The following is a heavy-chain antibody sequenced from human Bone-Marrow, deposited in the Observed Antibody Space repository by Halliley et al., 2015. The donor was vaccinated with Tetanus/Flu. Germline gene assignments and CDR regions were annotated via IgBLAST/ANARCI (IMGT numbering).Heavy chain of an antibody. CDR2: IYSTGST. J-gene: IGHJ5*02. Sequence: DWIGYIYSTGSTNHHPSFESRVTMSLDMAKNQFFLKLTSVTAADTAVYYCAREESSSSIGFDPWGQGTLVTVSS. CDR3: AREESSSSIGFDP. V-gene: IGHV4-59*01. D-gene: IGHD6-6*01.